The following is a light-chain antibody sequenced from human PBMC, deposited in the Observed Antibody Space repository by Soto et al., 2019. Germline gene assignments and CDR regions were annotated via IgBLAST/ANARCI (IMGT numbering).Light chain of an antibody. CDR3: QQSYSTSALT. CDR2: PAS. V-gene: IGKV1-39*01. CDR1: QNISNY. J-gene: IGKJ4*01. Sequence: DIQITHSPSSLSASVVYRVTIPCRASQNISNYLNWYQQKPGKAPKLLIYPASSLPSGGPSRFSGGGSGTDFTLAISSLQPEDFATYYCQQSYSTSALTFGGGTKVEIK.